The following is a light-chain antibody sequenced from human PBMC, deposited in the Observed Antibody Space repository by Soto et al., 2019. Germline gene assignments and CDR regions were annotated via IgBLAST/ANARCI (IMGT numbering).Light chain of an antibody. V-gene: IGKV2D-29*01. CDR1: QSLLLSDGKTY. J-gene: IGKJ5*01. CDR2: EAS. CDR3: MQSLHLPIT. Sequence: DIVMTQTPLSLSVTPGQPASISCKSSQSLLLSDGKTYFYWYLQQPGQPPQLLIHEASNRFSGVXDXXSGRGSGTDFTLKISRVEAEDVGLYYCMQSLHLPITFGQGTRLEIK.